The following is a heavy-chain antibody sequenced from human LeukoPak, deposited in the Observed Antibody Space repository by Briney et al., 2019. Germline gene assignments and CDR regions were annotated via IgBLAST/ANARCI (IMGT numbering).Heavy chain of an antibody. D-gene: IGHD2-15*01. V-gene: IGHV4-34*01. J-gene: IGHJ4*02. CDR3: ARRKSSYFNFDY. CDR1: GGSFSVYY. Sequence: SETLSLTCAVYGGSFSVYYWSWIRQPPGKGLEWIGEINHSGSTNYNPSLKSRVTISVDTPKNQFSLKLSSVTAADTDVYYCARRKSSYFNFDYWGQGTLVTVSS. CDR2: INHSGST.